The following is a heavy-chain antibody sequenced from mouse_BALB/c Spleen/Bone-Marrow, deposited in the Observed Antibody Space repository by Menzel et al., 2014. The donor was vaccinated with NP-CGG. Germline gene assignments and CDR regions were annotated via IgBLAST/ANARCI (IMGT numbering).Heavy chain of an antibody. CDR2: INPSTDYT. V-gene: IGHV1-7*01. J-gene: IGHJ3*01. CDR1: GYTFTSYW. CDR3: ARRKFGYRGVSY. D-gene: IGHD2-2*01. Sequence: VQLQQSGAELAKPGASVKMSCKASGYTFTSYWMHWVKQRPGQGLEWIGYINPSTDYTEYNQKFKDKATLTADKSSSTAYMQLNSLTSEDSSIYFWARRKFGYRGVSYRGQGNLVTVSA.